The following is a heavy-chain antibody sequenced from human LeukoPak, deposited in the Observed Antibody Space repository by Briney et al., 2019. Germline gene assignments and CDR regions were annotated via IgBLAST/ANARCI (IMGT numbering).Heavy chain of an antibody. CDR3: ARAYYYGSGSYAFDI. CDR1: GGSITTYY. V-gene: IGHV4-59*01. CDR2: IYYSRGT. Sequence: SEALSLTCTVSGGSITTYYWSWIRQPPGKGLEWIGYIYYSRGTMHNPSLKSRVTISVDTSKNQFSLKLSSVTAADTAVYYCARAYYYGSGSYAFDIWGQGTMVTVSS. J-gene: IGHJ3*02. D-gene: IGHD3-10*01.